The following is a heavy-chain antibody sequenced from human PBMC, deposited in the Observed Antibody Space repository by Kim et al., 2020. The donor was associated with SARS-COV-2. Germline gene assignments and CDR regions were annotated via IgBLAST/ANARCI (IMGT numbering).Heavy chain of an antibody. D-gene: IGHD2-21*01. CDR3: VRKGTPIYDL. CDR1: GFTFNSYW. Sequence: GGSLRLSCAASGFTFNSYWMHWIRHAPGKGPEWVSRISGDGSTTAYGDSVKGRLITSRDNAKNTLYLQMNSLRVEDTAVYYCVRKGTPIYDLWGRGTLVTVPS. J-gene: IGHJ2*01. V-gene: IGHV3-74*03. CDR2: ISGDGSTT.